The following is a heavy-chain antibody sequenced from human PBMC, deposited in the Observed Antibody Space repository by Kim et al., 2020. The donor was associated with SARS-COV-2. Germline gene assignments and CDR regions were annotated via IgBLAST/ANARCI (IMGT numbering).Heavy chain of an antibody. CDR1: GFTFSRYW. D-gene: IGHD3-22*01. CDR2: IKEDGSEK. CDR3: AKDGSDDYYESH. Sequence: GGSLRLSCAASGFTFSRYWMSWVRQAPGKGLEWVANIKEDGSEKYYVDSVKGRFTISRDNAKNSLSLQLNSLRAEDTAVYYCAKDGSDDYYESHWGQGTLVAVSS. J-gene: IGHJ4*02. V-gene: IGHV3-7*03.